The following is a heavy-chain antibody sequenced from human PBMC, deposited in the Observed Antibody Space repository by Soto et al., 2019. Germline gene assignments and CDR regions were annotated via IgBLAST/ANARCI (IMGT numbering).Heavy chain of an antibody. J-gene: IGHJ4*02. V-gene: IGHV3-33*01. Sequence: QVQLVESGGGVVQPGRSLRLSCAASGFTFSSYGMQWVRQAPGKGLEWVAVIWYDGSNKYYADSVKGRFTISRDNSKNTLYLQMNSLRAEDTAVYYCARARITMVRGVIIGSYFDYWGQGTLVTVSS. CDR2: IWYDGSNK. D-gene: IGHD3-10*01. CDR3: ARARITMVRGVIIGSYFDY. CDR1: GFTFSSYG.